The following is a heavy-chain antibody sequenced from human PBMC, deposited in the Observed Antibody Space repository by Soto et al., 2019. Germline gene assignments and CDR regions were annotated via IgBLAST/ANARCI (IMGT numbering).Heavy chain of an antibody. CDR2: ISSSSSYI. D-gene: IGHD3-22*01. V-gene: IGHV3-21*01. Sequence: GGSLRLSCAASGFTFSSYSMNWVRQAPGKGLEWVSSISSSSSYIYYADSVKGRFTISRDNAKNSLYLQMNSLRAEDTAVYYCARGIWSGIVVVMSFDYWGQGTLVTVSS. CDR1: GFTFSSYS. J-gene: IGHJ4*02. CDR3: ARGIWSGIVVVMSFDY.